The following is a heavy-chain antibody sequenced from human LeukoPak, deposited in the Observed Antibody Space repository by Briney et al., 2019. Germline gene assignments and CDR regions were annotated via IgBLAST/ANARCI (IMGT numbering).Heavy chain of an antibody. CDR2: IKQDGRDK. CDR1: GFTFSGFW. CDR3: ARGGGNFDS. Sequence: GGSLRLSCAASGFTFSGFWMSWIRQAPGKGLEWVANIKQDGRDKYYVDSVKGRFIISRDNAKNSLYLQMNSLRAEDTAVYYCARGGGNFDSWGQGTLVTVSS. V-gene: IGHV3-7*01. J-gene: IGHJ4*02. D-gene: IGHD2-15*01.